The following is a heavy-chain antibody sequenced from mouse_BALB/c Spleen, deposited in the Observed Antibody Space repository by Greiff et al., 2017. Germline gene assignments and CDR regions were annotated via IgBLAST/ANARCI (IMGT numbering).Heavy chain of an antibody. CDR2: INSNGGST. CDR3: ARDYYGNPFAY. V-gene: IGHV5-6-3*01. D-gene: IGHD2-1*01. J-gene: IGHJ3*01. Sequence: EVQGVESGGGLVQPGGSLKLSCAASGFTFSSYGMSWVRQTPDKRLELVATINSNGGSTYYPDSVKGRFTISRDNAKNTLYLQMSSLKSEDTAMYYCARDYYGNPFAYWGQGTLVTVSA. CDR1: GFTFSSYG.